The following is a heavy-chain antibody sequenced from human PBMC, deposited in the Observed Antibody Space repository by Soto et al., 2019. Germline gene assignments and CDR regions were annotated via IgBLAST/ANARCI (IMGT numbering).Heavy chain of an antibody. Sequence: GGSLRLSCAASGFTFSSYWMSWVRQAPGKGLEWVANIKQDGSEKYYVDSVKGRFTISRDNAKNSLYLQMNSLRAEDTAVYYCARDSPLKYDFWSGQDAFDIWGQGTMVT. J-gene: IGHJ3*02. D-gene: IGHD3-3*01. CDR2: IKQDGSEK. CDR3: ARDSPLKYDFWSGQDAFDI. V-gene: IGHV3-7*03. CDR1: GFTFSSYW.